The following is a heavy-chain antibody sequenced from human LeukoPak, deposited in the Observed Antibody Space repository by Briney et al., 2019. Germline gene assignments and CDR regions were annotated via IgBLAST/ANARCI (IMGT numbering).Heavy chain of an antibody. Sequence: PSETLSLTCSVSGGSISRHYWTWIRQPPGKGLEWIGYTHFSGSTNYNPSLKGRATTSLDRAKNQISLTLTSVSAADTAVYFCARAKAAGSYDFWGQGTLVTVSS. D-gene: IGHD6-13*01. CDR1: GGSISRHY. J-gene: IGHJ4*02. V-gene: IGHV4-59*11. CDR2: THFSGST. CDR3: ARAKAAGSYDF.